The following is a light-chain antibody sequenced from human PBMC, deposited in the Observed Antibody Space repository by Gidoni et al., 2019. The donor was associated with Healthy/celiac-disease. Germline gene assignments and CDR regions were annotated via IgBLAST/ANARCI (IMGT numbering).Light chain of an antibody. Sequence: DIQMTQSPSSLSASVGDRVTITCQASQDISNYLNWYQQKPGKAPKLLIYDASNLETGVPARFSGSGSGTDFTFTISSLQPEDIETYYCQQYDNLPYTFXQXTKLEIK. V-gene: IGKV1-33*01. J-gene: IGKJ2*01. CDR3: QQYDNLPYT. CDR1: QDISNY. CDR2: DAS.